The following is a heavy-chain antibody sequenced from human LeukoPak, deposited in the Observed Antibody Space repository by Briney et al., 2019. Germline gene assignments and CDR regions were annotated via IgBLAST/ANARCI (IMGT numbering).Heavy chain of an antibody. D-gene: IGHD3-16*01. J-gene: IGHJ4*02. Sequence: PGGSLRLSCTDSGFXFKDYGVNWVRQPPGKGLEWVGCIRSNTYGGTTEYAASVKGRFTISRADSKSTAYLQMNSLKTEDTAVYYCTRGGGGDPVDYWGQGTLVTVSS. CDR2: IRSNTYGGTT. CDR1: GFXFKDYG. CDR3: TRGGGGDPVDY. V-gene: IGHV3-49*04.